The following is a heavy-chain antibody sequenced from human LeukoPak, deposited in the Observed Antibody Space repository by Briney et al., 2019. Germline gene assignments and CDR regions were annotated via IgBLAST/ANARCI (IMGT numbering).Heavy chain of an antibody. D-gene: IGHD1-26*01. CDR3: ARGGRQDSGSYPDY. CDR2: IKQDGSEK. CDR1: GFTFSSYW. J-gene: IGHJ4*02. V-gene: IGHV3-7*01. Sequence: GGSLRLSCAASGFTFSSYWMSWVRQAPGKGLEWVANIKQDGSEKYYVDSVKGRFTISRDNAKNSLYLQMNSLRAEDTAVYYCARGGRQDSGSYPDYWGQGTLVTVSS.